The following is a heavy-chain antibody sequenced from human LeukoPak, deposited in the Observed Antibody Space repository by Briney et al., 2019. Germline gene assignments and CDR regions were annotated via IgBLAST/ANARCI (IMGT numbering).Heavy chain of an antibody. J-gene: IGHJ3*02. CDR3: AREGQLWLQRGAFDI. V-gene: IGHV4-61*01. Sequence: SETLSLTCTVSGGSIRSSNYYWSWIRQPPGKGLEWIGYIYYSGSTNYNPSLKSRVTISVDTSKNQFSLKLSSVTAADTAVYYCAREGQLWLQRGAFDIWGQGTMVTVSS. CDR2: IYYSGST. D-gene: IGHD5-18*01. CDR1: GGSIRSSNYY.